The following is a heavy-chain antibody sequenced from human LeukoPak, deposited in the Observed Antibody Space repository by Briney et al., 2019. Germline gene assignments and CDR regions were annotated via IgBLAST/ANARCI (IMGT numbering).Heavy chain of an antibody. J-gene: IGHJ4*02. CDR3: ARARIAVAGTFDY. V-gene: IGHV1-3*01. D-gene: IGHD6-19*01. CDR2: INAGNGNT. Sequence: ASVKVSCKASGYTFTSYAMHWVRQAPGQRLEWMGWINAGNGNTKYSQKFQGRVTITRDTSASTAYMEPSSLRSEDTAVYYRARARIAVAGTFDYWGQGTLVTVSS. CDR1: GYTFTSYA.